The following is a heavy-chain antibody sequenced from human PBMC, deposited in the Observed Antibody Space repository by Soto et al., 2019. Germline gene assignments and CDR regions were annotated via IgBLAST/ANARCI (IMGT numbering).Heavy chain of an antibody. CDR2: ISGTSDYI. V-gene: IGHV3-21*04. D-gene: IGHD1-26*01. Sequence: GGSLRLSCAASGFTFSISSMNWVRQAPGKGLEWVSSISGTSDYISYADSVKGRFTISRDNAKNTLYLQMNSLRADDTAVYYCARDMSGGTYNYYYGMDVWGQGTTVTVSS. J-gene: IGHJ6*02. CDR1: GFTFSISS. CDR3: ARDMSGGTYNYYYGMDV.